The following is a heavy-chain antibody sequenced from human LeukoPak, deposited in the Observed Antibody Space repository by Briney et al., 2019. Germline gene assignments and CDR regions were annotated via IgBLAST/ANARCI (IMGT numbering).Heavy chain of an antibody. J-gene: IGHJ4*02. CDR2: ISYDGSNK. D-gene: IGHD2-2*01. Sequence: QPGRSLRLSCAASGFTFSSYAMHWVRQAPGKGLEWVAVISYDGSNKYYADSVKGRFTISRDNSKNTLYLQMNSLRAEDTAVYYCARGECASSTSCPPGGYWGQGTLVTVSS. CDR1: GFTFSSYA. CDR3: ARGECASSTSCPPGGY. V-gene: IGHV3-30-3*01.